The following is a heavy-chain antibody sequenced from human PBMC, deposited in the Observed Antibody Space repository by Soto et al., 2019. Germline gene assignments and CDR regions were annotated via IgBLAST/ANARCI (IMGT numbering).Heavy chain of an antibody. J-gene: IGHJ4*02. Sequence: SETLSLTCTVSGASIRNYYWSWVRQPPGKGLEWIGYIYNSGITNYNPSLESRVTISVDTSKNQFSLKVSSVTAADTAVYFCARGQDGHSVLFDYWGQGALVTVSS. CDR3: ARGQDGHSVLFDY. CDR2: IYNSGIT. D-gene: IGHD3-10*02. CDR1: GASIRNYY. V-gene: IGHV4-59*01.